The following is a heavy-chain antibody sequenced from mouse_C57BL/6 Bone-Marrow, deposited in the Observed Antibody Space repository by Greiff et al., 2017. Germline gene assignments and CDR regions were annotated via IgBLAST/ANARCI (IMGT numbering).Heavy chain of an antibody. CDR1: GYSITSGYY. CDR3: ARGDYYFDY. CDR2: ISYDGSN. V-gene: IGHV3-6*01. J-gene: IGHJ2*01. Sequence: EVQLQQSGPGLVKPSQSLSLTCSVTGYSITSGYYWNWIRQFPGNKLEWMGYISYDGSNNYNPSLKNRISITRDTSKNQFFLKLNSVTTEDTATYYCARGDYYFDYWGQGTTLTVSS.